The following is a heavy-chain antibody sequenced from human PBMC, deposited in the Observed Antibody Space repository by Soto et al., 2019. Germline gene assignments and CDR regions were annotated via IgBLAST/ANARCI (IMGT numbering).Heavy chain of an antibody. CDR3: ATSYGSGYRAFDY. Sequence: QVQLVQSGAELKKPGSSVKVSCKASGDTFSFYTINWVRQAPGLGLEWMGRVNPILSMSNYAQKFQGRVTMTADQSTSTAYMELRSLRSEDTAFYYCATSYGSGYRAFDYWGQGALVTVS. D-gene: IGHD3-10*01. CDR2: VNPILSMS. CDR1: GDTFSFYT. V-gene: IGHV1-69*02. J-gene: IGHJ4*02.